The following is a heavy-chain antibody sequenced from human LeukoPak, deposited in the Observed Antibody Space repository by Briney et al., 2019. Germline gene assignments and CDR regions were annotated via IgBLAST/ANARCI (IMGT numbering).Heavy chain of an antibody. CDR1: GFTFSSYE. J-gene: IGHJ4*02. D-gene: IGHD5-18*01. CDR2: ISSSGSTI. Sequence: PGGSLRLSCAASGFTFSSYEMNWVRQAPGKGREGVSYISSSGSTIYYADSVKGRFTISRDNAKNSLYLQRTSLRAEDTAVSYCARSRGYSHGYIDPFDYWGQGTLVTVSS. CDR3: ARSRGYSHGYIDPFDY. V-gene: IGHV3-48*03.